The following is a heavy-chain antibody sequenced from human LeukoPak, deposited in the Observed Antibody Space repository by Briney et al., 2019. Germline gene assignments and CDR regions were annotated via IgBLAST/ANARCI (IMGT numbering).Heavy chain of an antibody. J-gene: IGHJ6*03. CDR2: VRGSGTNA. V-gene: IGHV3-23*01. CDR1: GFAFRSYA. CDR3: AKDFKYYDFWSFYPTPYYYYYMDV. Sequence: GGSLRLSCAVSGFAFRSYAMSWVRQAPGKGLEWVSSVRGSGTNAIYADSVKGRFTISRDNSENSLYLQMNSLGAEDTAVYYCAKDFKYYDFWSFYPTPYYYYYMDVWGKGTTVTVSS. D-gene: IGHD3-3*01.